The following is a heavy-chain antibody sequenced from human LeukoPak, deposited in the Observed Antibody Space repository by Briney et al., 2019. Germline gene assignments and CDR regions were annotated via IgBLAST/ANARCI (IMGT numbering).Heavy chain of an antibody. CDR1: GYTFTGYY. J-gene: IGHJ5*02. V-gene: IGHV1-2*02. CDR2: INANSVGT. CDR3: ARGGIAQNWFDP. Sequence: ASVKVSCKASGYTFTGYYMHWVRQAPGHGLEWIGWINANSVGTNYAQKFQGRVTMNRDTSISTAYMELSRLRSDDTAVYYCARGGIAQNWFDPWGQGTLSPSPQ. D-gene: IGHD6-13*01.